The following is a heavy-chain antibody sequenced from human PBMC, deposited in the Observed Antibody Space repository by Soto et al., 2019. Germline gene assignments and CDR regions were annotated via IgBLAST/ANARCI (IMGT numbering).Heavy chain of an antibody. J-gene: IGHJ4*02. V-gene: IGHV1-69*05. CDR1: GDTFSSYA. Sequence: SVNVSCKASGDTFSSYAISWVRQAPGQGLGWMGGIIPIFGTANYAQKFQGRVTLTTNTSTRTGYMELRSLRSDDTAVYYCSIYCGDECESGAYWGQGTLVTVSS. CDR3: SIYCGDECESGAY. D-gene: IGHD2-21*01. CDR2: IIPIFGTA.